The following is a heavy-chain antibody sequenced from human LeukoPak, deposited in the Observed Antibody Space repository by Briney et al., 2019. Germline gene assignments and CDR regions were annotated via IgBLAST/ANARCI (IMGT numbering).Heavy chain of an antibody. D-gene: IGHD5-18*01. CDR3: ATSPGGYSYGYGGPP. J-gene: IGHJ5*02. CDR1: GFTFSSYA. CDR2: ISGSGGST. Sequence: PGGSLRLSCAASGFTFSSYAMSWVRQAPGKGLEWVSAISGSGGSTYYADSVKGRFTISRDNSKNTLYLQMNSLRTEDTAVYYCATSPGGYSYGYGGPPWGQGTLVTVSS. V-gene: IGHV3-23*01.